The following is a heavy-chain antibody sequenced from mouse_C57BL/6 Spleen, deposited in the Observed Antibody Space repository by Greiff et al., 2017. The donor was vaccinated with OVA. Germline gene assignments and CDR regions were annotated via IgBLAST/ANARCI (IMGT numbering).Heavy chain of an antibody. Sequence: VKVVEPGTELVKPGASVKLSCKASGYTFTSYWMHWVKQRPGKGLEWLGNINPSNGGTKYNEKFKSKATLTVDKYSSAVYMQLSSLTTENSAVYYCASAAPRSYAMDYWGQGTSVTVSS. CDR3: ASAAPRSYAMDY. V-gene: IGHV1-53*01. J-gene: IGHJ4*01. CDR2: INPSNGGT. D-gene: IGHD6-1*01. CDR1: GYTFTSYW.